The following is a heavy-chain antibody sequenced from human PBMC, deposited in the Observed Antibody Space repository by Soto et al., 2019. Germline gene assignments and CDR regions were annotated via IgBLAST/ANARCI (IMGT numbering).Heavy chain of an antibody. Sequence: PGGSLRLSCAASGFTFSSYAMHWVRQAPGKGLEWVAVISYDGSNKYYADSVKGRFTISRDNSKNTLYLQMNSLRAEDTAVYYCASTRLESSGIDYWGQGTLVTVSS. CDR2: ISYDGSNK. CDR3: ASTRLESSGIDY. V-gene: IGHV3-30-3*01. CDR1: GFTFSSYA. D-gene: IGHD3-22*01. J-gene: IGHJ4*02.